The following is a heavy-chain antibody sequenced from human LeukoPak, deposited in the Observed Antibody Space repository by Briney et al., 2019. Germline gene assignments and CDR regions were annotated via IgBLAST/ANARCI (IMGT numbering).Heavy chain of an antibody. CDR2: IYSGVST. CDR1: GFTLSSNY. CDR3: ARVTRDYHYCDY. J-gene: IGHJ4*02. Sequence: PGGALRHSRAASGFTLSSNYMSWVRQAPGKGLEWVSVIYSGVSTYYADSVKGRFTISRHNSKNTLYLQMNSLRAEDTAVYYCARVTRDYHYCDYWGQGTLVTVSS. D-gene: IGHD4-17*01. V-gene: IGHV3-53*04.